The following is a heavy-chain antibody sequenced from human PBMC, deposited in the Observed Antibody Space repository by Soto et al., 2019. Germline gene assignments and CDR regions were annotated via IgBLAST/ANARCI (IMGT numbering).Heavy chain of an antibody. D-gene: IGHD4-17*01. J-gene: IGHJ4*02. CDR1: GFTFSSYS. Sequence: GGSLRLSCAASGFTFSSYSMNWVRQAPGKGLEWVSSISSSSRHIYYADSVKGRFTISRDNAKNSLFLQMNSLRAEDTAVYYCARGQDLGDYGDGYWGQGTLVIVSS. CDR2: ISSSSRHI. CDR3: ARGQDLGDYGDGY. V-gene: IGHV3-21*01.